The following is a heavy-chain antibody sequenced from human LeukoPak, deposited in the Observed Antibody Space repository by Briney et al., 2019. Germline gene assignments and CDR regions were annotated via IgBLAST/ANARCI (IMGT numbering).Heavy chain of an antibody. D-gene: IGHD3-9*01. CDR2: IYSGGNT. CDR1: GFTINYNY. CDR3: ARVQRYFDWWDFDY. V-gene: IGHV3-66*01. Sequence: GGSLRLSCAASGFTINYNYMSWVRQAPGKGLEWISVIYSGGNTFYADSVKGRFTISRDNSKNTLYLQMNSLRAEDTAVYYCARVQRYFDWWDFDYWGQGTLVTVSS. J-gene: IGHJ4*02.